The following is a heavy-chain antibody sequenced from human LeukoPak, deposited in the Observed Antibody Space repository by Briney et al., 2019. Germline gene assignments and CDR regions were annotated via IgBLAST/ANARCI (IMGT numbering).Heavy chain of an antibody. CDR3: ARDQRDYYDSSGYYLENYYYGMDV. CDR1: GFTVSSNY. D-gene: IGHD3-22*01. V-gene: IGHV3-66*01. CDR2: IYSGGST. J-gene: IGHJ6*02. Sequence: PGGSLRLSCAASGFTVSSNYMSWVRQAPGKGLEWVSVIYSGGSTYYADSVKGRFTISRDNSKNTLYLQMNSLRAEDTAVYYCARDQRDYYDSSGYYLENYYYGMDVWGQGTTVTVSS.